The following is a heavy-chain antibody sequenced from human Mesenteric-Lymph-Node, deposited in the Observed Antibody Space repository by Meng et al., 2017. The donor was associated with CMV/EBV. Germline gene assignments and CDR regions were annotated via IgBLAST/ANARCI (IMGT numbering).Heavy chain of an antibody. V-gene: IGHV1-46*01. CDR3: ARAYLSGSYGYFDF. CDR2: INPSGDST. CDR1: GYTFTNYS. Sequence: SGYTFTNYSMHWVRQAPGQGLEWMGIINPSGDSTSYAQKFQGRVTMTRDTSTNTVYMELSSLRSEDTAVYYCARAYLSGSYGYFDFWGQGTLVTVSS. D-gene: IGHD3-10*01. J-gene: IGHJ4*02.